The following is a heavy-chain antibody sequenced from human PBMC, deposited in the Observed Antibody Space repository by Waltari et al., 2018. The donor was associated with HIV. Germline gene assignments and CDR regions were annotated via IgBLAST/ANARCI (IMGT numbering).Heavy chain of an antibody. V-gene: IGHV4-34*01. CDR2: VNHSGTT. CDR3: ARGEGWLTPFDS. Sequence: QVQLQQWGAGLLKPSETLSLTCTAYGGSFSGYYWTWIRQPPGKGLECIGEVNHSGTTNYNPSLKSRVTISVDTSKNQFSLKLSSVTAADTAVYYCARGEGWLTPFDSWGQGTLVTVSS. CDR1: GGSFSGYY. J-gene: IGHJ4*02. D-gene: IGHD3-22*01.